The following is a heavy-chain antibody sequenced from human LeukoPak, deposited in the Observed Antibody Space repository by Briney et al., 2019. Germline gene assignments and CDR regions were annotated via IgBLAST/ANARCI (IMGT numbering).Heavy chain of an antibody. V-gene: IGHV3-23*01. CDR3: ARAINYYDSSGLYYYFDY. Sequence: PGGSLRLSCAASGFTFSSYAMSWVRQAPGKGLEWVSAISGSGGSTYYADSVKGRLTISRDNAKNSLYLQMNSLRAEDTAVYYCARAINYYDSSGLYYYFDYWGQGTLVTVSS. CDR1: GFTFSSYA. J-gene: IGHJ4*02. CDR2: ISGSGGST. D-gene: IGHD3-22*01.